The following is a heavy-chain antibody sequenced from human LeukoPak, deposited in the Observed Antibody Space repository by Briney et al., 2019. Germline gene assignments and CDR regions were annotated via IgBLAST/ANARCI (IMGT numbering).Heavy chain of an antibody. Sequence: TGGSLRLSCAASGFTFSSYAVTWVRQAPGKGLEWVSAISGGGVITYYADSVRGRFTISKDNSKNTLYLQMNSLRAEDTAMYYCAKSGGDQAEYFQHWGQGTLVTVSP. CDR2: ISGGGVIT. J-gene: IGHJ1*01. V-gene: IGHV3-23*01. D-gene: IGHD2-21*02. CDR1: GFTFSSYA. CDR3: AKSGGDQAEYFQH.